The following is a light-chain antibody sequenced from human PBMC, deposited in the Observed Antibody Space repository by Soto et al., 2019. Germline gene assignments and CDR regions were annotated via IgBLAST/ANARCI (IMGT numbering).Light chain of an antibody. V-gene: IGKV2-30*01. CDR3: MQGTSWPVT. CDR2: EVS. Sequence: EVVITHSPLSLPVTLGQPASIPCRSSQSVVYFNGHTYLSWFQQRPGQSPRRLIYEVSNRDSGVPDRFSGSGSGTDFTLEISRVEAEDVGVYYCMQGTSWPVTFGQGTKVDIK. CDR1: QSVVYFNGHTY. J-gene: IGKJ1*01.